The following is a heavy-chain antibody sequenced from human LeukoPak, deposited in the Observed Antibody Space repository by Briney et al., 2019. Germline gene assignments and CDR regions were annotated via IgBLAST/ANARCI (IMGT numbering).Heavy chain of an antibody. V-gene: IGHV4-34*01. CDR1: GGSFSGYY. Sequence: SETLSLTCAVYGGSFSGYYWSWIRQPPGKGLEWIGEINHSGSTNYNPSLKSRVTISVDTSKNQFSLKLSSVTAADTAVYYCASSSGWYGGGYWGQRTLVTVSS. CDR2: INHSGST. J-gene: IGHJ4*02. CDR3: ASSSGWYGGGY. D-gene: IGHD6-19*01.